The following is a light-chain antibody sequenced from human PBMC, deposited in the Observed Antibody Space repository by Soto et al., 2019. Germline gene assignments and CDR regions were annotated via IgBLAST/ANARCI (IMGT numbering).Light chain of an antibody. J-gene: IGKJ4*01. CDR3: QQYNSWPLT. CDR1: QSVTSN. Sequence: EIVMTQSPATLSVSPGERATLSCRASQSVTSNLAWYQQKPGQAPRLLIYGPSTRATGIPARFSGSGSGTESTLTISSLQSEDFAVYYCQQYNSWPLTFGGGTKVDIK. V-gene: IGKV3-15*01. CDR2: GPS.